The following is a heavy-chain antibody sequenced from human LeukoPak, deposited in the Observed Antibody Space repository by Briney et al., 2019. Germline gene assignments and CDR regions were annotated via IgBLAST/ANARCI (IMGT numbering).Heavy chain of an antibody. CDR3: ARGDIVDP. J-gene: IGHJ5*02. CDR2: FYYSGST. V-gene: IGHV4-59*11. D-gene: IGHD5-12*01. Sequence: SETLSLTCTVSGGSISSHYWSWIRQPPGKGLEWIGYFYYSGSTAYNPSLMSRVTISADMSKNQSSLRLRSVTAADTAVYYCARGDIVDPWGQGILVTVSS. CDR1: GGSISSHY.